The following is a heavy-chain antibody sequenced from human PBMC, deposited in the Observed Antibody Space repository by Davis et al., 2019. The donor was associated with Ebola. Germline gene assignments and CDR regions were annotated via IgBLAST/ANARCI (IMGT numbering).Heavy chain of an antibody. CDR1: GGSISSYY. CDR3: ARDVLIGSSSLSYYYYYGMDV. V-gene: IGHV4-59*01. CDR2: IYYSGST. J-gene: IGHJ6*02. Sequence: MPSETLSLTCTVSGGSISSYYWSWIRQPPGKGLEWIRYIYYSGSTNYNPSLKSRVTISVDTSKNQFSLKLSSVTAADTAVYYCARDVLIGSSSLSYYYYYGMDVWGQGTTVTVSS. D-gene: IGHD6-6*01.